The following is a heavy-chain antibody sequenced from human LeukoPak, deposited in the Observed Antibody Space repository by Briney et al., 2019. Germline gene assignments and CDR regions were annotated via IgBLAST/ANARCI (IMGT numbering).Heavy chain of an antibody. CDR1: GFTFSSYS. CDR2: ISSSSSTI. CDR3: ARDDPLDKISSGWGP. J-gene: IGHJ5*02. V-gene: IGHV3-48*01. D-gene: IGHD6-19*01. Sequence: PGGSLRLSCAASGFTFSSYSMNWVRQAPGKGLEWVSYISSSSSTIYYADSVKGRFTISRDNAKNSLYLQMNSLRAEDTAVYYCARDDPLDKISSGWGPWGQGTLVTVSS.